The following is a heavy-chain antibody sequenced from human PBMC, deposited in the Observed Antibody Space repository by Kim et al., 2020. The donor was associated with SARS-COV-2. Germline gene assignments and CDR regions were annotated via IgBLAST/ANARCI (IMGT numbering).Heavy chain of an antibody. CDR2: IYYSGST. J-gene: IGHJ4*02. D-gene: IGHD3-22*01. V-gene: IGHV4-59*01. CDR3: ARSYYDSSGYYWDY. CDR1: GGSISSYY. Sequence: SETLSLTCTVSGGSISSYYWSWIRQPPGKGLEWIGYIYYSGSTNYNPSLKSRVTISVDTSKNQFSLKLSSVTAADTAVYYCARSYYDSSGYYWDYWGQGTLVTVSS.